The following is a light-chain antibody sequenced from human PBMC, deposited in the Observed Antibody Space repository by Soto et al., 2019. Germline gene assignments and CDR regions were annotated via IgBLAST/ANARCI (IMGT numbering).Light chain of an antibody. CDR3: QQYDNYPYT. Sequence: DIQMTQSPSTLSASVGDRVTITCRASQSISSWLAWYQQKPEKAPNILIYKASSLESGVLSRFSGSGSGTEFTLTISSLQPDDFATYYCQQYDNYPYTFGQGSKLEIK. CDR1: QSISSW. CDR2: KAS. V-gene: IGKV1-5*03. J-gene: IGKJ2*01.